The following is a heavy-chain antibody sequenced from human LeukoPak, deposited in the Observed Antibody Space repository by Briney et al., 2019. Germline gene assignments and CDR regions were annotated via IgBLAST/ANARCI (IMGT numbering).Heavy chain of an antibody. CDR3: ARVGSYCTSISCFDY. Sequence: ASVKVSCKASDYTFTSYGISWVRQAPGQGLEWMGWISAYNGNTDYAQKFQGRVTMTTDASTSTAYMELRSLRSGDTAVYYCARVGSYCTSISCFDYWGQGTLVTVSS. D-gene: IGHD2-2*01. J-gene: IGHJ4*02. CDR2: ISAYNGNT. CDR1: DYTFTSYG. V-gene: IGHV1-18*01.